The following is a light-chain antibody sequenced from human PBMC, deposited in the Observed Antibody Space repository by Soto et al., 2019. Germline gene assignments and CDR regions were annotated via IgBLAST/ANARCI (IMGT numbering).Light chain of an antibody. CDR3: CSYAGSSTVV. CDR1: SSDVGSYNL. CDR2: ESS. Sequence: QSALTQPASVSGSPGQSITISCTGTSSDVGSYNLVSWYQQHPSKAPKLMIYESSQRPSGVSHRSSGSKSGNTASLTISGLQAEDEAYYYCCSYAGSSTVVFGGGTKLTVL. J-gene: IGLJ2*01. V-gene: IGLV2-23*01.